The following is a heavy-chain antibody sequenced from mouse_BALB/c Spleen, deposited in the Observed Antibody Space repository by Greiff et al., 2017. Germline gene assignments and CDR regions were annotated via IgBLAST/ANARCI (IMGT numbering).Heavy chain of an antibody. CDR2: IWAGGST. D-gene: IGHD2-12*01. CDR1: GFSLTSYG. CDR3: ARDRGMTTTGFAY. J-gene: IGHJ3*01. Sequence: VQLVESGPGLVAPSQSLSITCTVSGFSLTSYGVHWVRQPPGKGLEWLGVIWAGGSTNYNSALMSRLSISKDNSKSQVFLKMNSLQTDDTAMYYCARDRGMTTTGFAYWGQGTLVTVSA. V-gene: IGHV2-9*02.